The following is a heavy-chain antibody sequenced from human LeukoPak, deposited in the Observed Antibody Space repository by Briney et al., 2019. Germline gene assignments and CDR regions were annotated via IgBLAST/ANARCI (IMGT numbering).Heavy chain of an antibody. Sequence: ASVNVSCKASGYAFTSYYMHWVRQAPGQGLEWMGIINPSGGSTSYAQKFQGRVTMTRDTSTSTVYMELSSLRSEDTAVYYCARVLGSLLDYWGQGTLVTVSS. CDR1: GYAFTSYY. V-gene: IGHV1-46*01. J-gene: IGHJ4*02. CDR3: ARVLGSLLDY. D-gene: IGHD2-15*01. CDR2: INPSGGST.